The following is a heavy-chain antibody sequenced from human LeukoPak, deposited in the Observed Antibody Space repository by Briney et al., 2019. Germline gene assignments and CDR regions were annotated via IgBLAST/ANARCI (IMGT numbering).Heavy chain of an antibody. CDR1: GENFSTYH. Sequence: SETLSLTCAVYGENFSTYHYSWIRQSPGKGLEWIGEINHSGSTNYNPSLKSRVTISVDTSRNRFSLKLSSVTAADTAVYYCARYLWFGESGPWGQGTLVTVSS. CDR3: ARYLWFGESGP. J-gene: IGHJ5*02. V-gene: IGHV4-34*01. D-gene: IGHD3-10*01. CDR2: INHSGST.